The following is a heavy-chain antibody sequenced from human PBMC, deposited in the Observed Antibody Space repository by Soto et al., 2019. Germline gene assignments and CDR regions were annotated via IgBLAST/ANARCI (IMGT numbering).Heavy chain of an antibody. J-gene: IGHJ1*01. V-gene: IGHV1-8*01. CDR2: MNPNSGNT. D-gene: IGHD1-26*01. CDR3: ARGLLRSMSFNFKL. Sequence: GASVKVSCKASGHTFTSYDINRVRQATGQGLEWMGWMNPNSGNTGYAQKFQGRVTMTRNTSISTAYMELSSLTSEDTAVYYFARGLLRSMSFNFKLWGQGTLVTVSS. CDR1: GHTFTSYD.